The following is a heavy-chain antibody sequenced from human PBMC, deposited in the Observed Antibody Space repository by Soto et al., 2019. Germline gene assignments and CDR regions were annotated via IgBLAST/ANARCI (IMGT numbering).Heavy chain of an antibody. Sequence: PGGTLRLSCAASGFTFSSYSMNWVRQAPGKGLEWVSSISSSSSYIYYADSVKGRFTISRDNAKNSLYLQMNSLSAEDTAVYYCARFQGPADYWGQGTLVTVSS. CDR3: ARFQGPADY. CDR1: GFTFSSYS. CDR2: ISSSSSYI. V-gene: IGHV3-21*01. J-gene: IGHJ4*02.